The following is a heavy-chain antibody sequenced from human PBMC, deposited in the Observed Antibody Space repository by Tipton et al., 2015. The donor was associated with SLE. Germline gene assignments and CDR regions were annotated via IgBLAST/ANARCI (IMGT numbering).Heavy chain of an antibody. CDR2: INHSGST. CDR3: ARGYCSSTSCWFDP. D-gene: IGHD2-2*01. V-gene: IGHV4-34*01. J-gene: IGHJ5*01. CDR1: GGSFSGYY. Sequence: TLSLTCAVYGGSFSGYYWTWIRQPPGKGLEWIGEINHSGSTNYNPSLKSRVTISVDTSKNQFSLKLSSVTAADTAVYYCARGYCSSTSCWFDPWGQGTLVTVSS.